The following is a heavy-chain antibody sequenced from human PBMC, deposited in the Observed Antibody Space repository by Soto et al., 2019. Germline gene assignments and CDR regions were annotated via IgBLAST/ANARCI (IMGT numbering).Heavy chain of an antibody. CDR3: FGVMAATLDY. CDR2: LYYRGAT. J-gene: IGHJ4*01. D-gene: IGHD2-21*02. CDR1: GGSIKNTNYH. Sequence: SETLSLTCSVSGGSIKNTNYHWGWIRQPPGKGLEWIGTLYYRGATDYNPSLKTRVTISVDTSKNLLSLNLGSVTAADTAVYYCFGVMAATLDYWGQGTLVTVSS. V-gene: IGHV4-39*01.